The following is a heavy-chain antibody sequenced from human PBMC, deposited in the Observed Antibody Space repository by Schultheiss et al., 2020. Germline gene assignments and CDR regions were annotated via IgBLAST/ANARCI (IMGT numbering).Heavy chain of an antibody. CDR3: ARAGVGTYGMDV. J-gene: IGHJ6*02. CDR2: ISTSSTTI. Sequence: GGSLRLSCAASGSTFNNYNMNWVRQAPGKGLEWVSYISTSSTTIYYADSVKGRFTVSRDNAKNTVYLQMNSLRAEDTAVYYCARAGVGTYGMDVWGQGTTVTVSS. CDR1: GSTFNNYN. D-gene: IGHD2-21*02. V-gene: IGHV3-48*01.